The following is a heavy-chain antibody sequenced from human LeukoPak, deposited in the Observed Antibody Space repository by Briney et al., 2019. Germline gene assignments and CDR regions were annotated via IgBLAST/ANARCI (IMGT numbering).Heavy chain of an antibody. J-gene: IGHJ4*02. D-gene: IGHD1-26*01. V-gene: IGHV4-59*12. Sequence: SETLSLTCTVSGGSISGYYWSWIRQPPGKGLEWIGYIYHSGSTYYNPSLKSRVTISVDRSKNQFSLKLSSVTAADTAVYYCARGGSPGFFDYWGQGTLVTVSS. CDR2: IYHSGST. CDR1: GGSISGYY. CDR3: ARGGSPGFFDY.